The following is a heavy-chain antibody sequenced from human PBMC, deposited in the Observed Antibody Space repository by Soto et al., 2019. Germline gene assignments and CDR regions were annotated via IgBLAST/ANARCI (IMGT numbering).Heavy chain of an antibody. CDR2: IIPIFGTA. CDR3: ARGVVPKNWFDP. Sequence: SVKVSCKASGGTFSSYAISWVRQAPGQGLEWMGGIIPIFGTANYAQKFQGRVTITADESTSTAYMELSSLRSEDTAVYYCARGVVPKNWFDPWGQGTLVTVSS. V-gene: IGHV1-69*13. J-gene: IGHJ5*02. D-gene: IGHD2-15*01. CDR1: GGTFSSYA.